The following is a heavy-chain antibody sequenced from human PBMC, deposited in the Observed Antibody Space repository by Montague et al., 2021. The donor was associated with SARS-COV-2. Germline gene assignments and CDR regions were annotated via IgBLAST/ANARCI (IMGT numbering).Heavy chain of an antibody. V-gene: IGHV3-30-3*01. J-gene: IGHJ3*02. D-gene: IGHD1-26*01. CDR2: ISYDGSNK. CDR3: ARGAPYIGVGASSDALDI. Sequence: SLRLSCAASGFTFSSYAMHWVRQAPGKGLEWVAVISYDGSNKYYADSVKGRFTISRDNSKNTLYLQMNSLRAEDTAVYYCARGAPYIGVGASSDALDIWGQGTMVTVSS. CDR1: GFTFSSYA.